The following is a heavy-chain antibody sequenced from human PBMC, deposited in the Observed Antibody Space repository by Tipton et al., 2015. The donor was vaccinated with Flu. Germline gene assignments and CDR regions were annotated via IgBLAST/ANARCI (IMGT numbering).Heavy chain of an antibody. Sequence: TLSLTCTVSGDSISSGTHYWSWIRQPAGKGLEWIGRIYTSGSTNYNPSLKTRVTISVDTSKNQFSLKLSSVTAADTAVYYCARDGGDYGSESYHYYYGMDVWGQGTTVTVSS. CDR3: ARDGGDYGSESYHYYYGMDV. V-gene: IGHV4-61*02. D-gene: IGHD3-10*01. CDR2: IYTSGST. CDR1: GDSISSGTHY. J-gene: IGHJ6*02.